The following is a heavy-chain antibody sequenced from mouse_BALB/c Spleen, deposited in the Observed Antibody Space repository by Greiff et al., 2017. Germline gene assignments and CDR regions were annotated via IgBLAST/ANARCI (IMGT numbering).Heavy chain of an antibody. J-gene: IGHJ2*01. CDR3: ARGGITTVVATRDGFDY. CDR1: GYTFTSYT. D-gene: IGHD1-1*01. V-gene: IGHV1-4*01. Sequence: VQLQQSGAELARPGASVKMSCKASGYTFTSYTMHWVKQRPGQGLEWIGYINPSSGYTNYNQKFKDKATLTADKSSSTAYMQLSSLTSEDSAVYYCARGGITTVVATRDGFDYWGQGTTLTVSS. CDR2: INPSSGYT.